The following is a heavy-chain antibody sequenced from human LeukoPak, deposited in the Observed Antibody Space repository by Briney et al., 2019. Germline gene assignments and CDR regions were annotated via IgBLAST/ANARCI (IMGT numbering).Heavy chain of an antibody. Sequence: PGGTLRLSCAASGFTFSSYGMHWVRQAPGKGLEWVAVISYDGSNKYYADSVKGRFTISRDNSKNTLYLQMNSLRAEDTAVYYCAKEMRKGYSYGHGSGTAYYMDVWGKGTTVTISS. CDR1: GFTFSSYG. D-gene: IGHD5-18*01. J-gene: IGHJ6*03. CDR2: ISYDGSNK. V-gene: IGHV3-30*18. CDR3: AKEMRKGYSYGHGSGTAYYMDV.